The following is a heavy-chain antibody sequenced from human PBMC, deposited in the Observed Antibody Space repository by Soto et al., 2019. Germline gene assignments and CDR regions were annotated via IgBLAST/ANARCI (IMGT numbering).Heavy chain of an antibody. J-gene: IGHJ1*01. V-gene: IGHV1-69*13. CDR3: ARGSPEGQQHLVTMGYFQH. Sequence: ASVKVSCKASGGTFSGYAISWVRQAPGQGLEWMGGIIPIFGTANYAQKFQGRVTITADESTSTAYMELSSLRSEDTAVYYCARGSPEGQQHLVTMGYFQHWGQGTLVTVSS. CDR1: GGTFSGYA. D-gene: IGHD6-13*01. CDR2: IIPIFGTA.